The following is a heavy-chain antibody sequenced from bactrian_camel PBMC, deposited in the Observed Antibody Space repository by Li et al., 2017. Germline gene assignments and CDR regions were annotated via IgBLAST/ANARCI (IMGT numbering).Heavy chain of an antibody. Sequence: VQLVESGGGSVQAGGSLRLSCVASRYVSTYNSWAWFRQTPGKGREAVACTGGWRPWLRDSMKGRYTLSDDRAKNALYLQMDNLKTEDTGLYYCAVSMKTYSGQCSAHPGDYESWGQGTQVTVS. V-gene: IGHV3S61*01. D-gene: IGHD4*01. J-gene: IGHJ4*01. CDR2: TGGWRP. CDR1: RYVSTYNS. CDR3: AVSMKTYSGQCSAHPGDYES.